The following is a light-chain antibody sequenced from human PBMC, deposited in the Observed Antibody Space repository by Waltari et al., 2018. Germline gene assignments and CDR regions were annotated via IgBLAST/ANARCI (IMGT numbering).Light chain of an antibody. CDR2: GAS. V-gene: IGKV1-12*01. CDR1: QGIGSW. CDR3: QQANSLVFT. Sequence: DIQMTQSPSSISASVGDSVTMTCRASQGIGSWLAWYQQKPGKAPKLLIYGASTLQSGVASRFSGSGAGTDFILTISSLQAEDFATYYCQQANSLVFTFGPGTKVDVK. J-gene: IGKJ3*01.